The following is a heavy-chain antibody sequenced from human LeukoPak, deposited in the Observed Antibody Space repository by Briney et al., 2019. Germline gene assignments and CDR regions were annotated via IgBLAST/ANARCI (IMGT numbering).Heavy chain of an antibody. D-gene: IGHD6-6*01. V-gene: IGHV4-59*01. J-gene: IGHJ5*02. Sequence: SETLSLTCTVSCGSISSYYWSLIRQPPGKGLEWIGYIYYSGSTNYNPSLKSRVTISVDTSKNQFSLKLSSVTAADTAVYYCARDASEYDLNWFDPWGQGTLVTVSS. CDR3: ARDASEYDLNWFDP. CDR2: IYYSGST. CDR1: CGSISSYY.